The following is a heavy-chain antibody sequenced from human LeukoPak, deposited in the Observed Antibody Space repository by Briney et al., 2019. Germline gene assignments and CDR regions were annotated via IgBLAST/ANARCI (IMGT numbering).Heavy chain of an antibody. J-gene: IGHJ6*03. CDR3: AKTLPYYYYYMDV. V-gene: IGHV1-2*02. Sequence: ASVTVSCKASGYTFTGYYMHWVRQAPGQGLEWMGWINPNSGGTNYAQKFQGRVTMTRDTSISTAYMELSRLRSDDTAVYYCAKTLPYYYYYMDVWGKGTTVTVSS. CDR2: INPNSGGT. CDR1: GYTFTGYY.